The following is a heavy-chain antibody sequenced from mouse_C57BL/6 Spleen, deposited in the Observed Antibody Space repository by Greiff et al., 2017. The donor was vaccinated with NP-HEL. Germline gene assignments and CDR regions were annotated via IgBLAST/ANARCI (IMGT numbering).Heavy chain of an antibody. CDR3: ARRDSSGYVGWFAY. CDR2: IDPSDSYT. V-gene: IGHV1-69*01. CDR1: GYTFTSYW. Sequence: VQLQQSGPELVMPGASVKLSCKASGYTFTSYWMHWVKQRPGQGLEWIGEIDPSDSYTNYNQKFKGKSTLTVDKSSSTAYMQLSSLTSEDSAVYYCARRDSSGYVGWFAYWGQGTLVTVSA. J-gene: IGHJ3*01. D-gene: IGHD3-2*02.